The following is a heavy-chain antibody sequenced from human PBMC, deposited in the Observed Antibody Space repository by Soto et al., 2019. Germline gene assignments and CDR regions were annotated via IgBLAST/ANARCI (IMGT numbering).Heavy chain of an antibody. CDR1: GFMCSSYN. J-gene: IGHJ4*02. CDR2: IWYDGTYR. Sequence: GGSLRLSCAASGFMCSSYNIHWVRQAAGKGLEWVAVIWYDGTYRYYADSVKGRFTISRDNSKNTLYLQMDSLRAEDTAVYYCMTNSGSYESGYWGQGTLVTVSS. D-gene: IGHD1-26*01. V-gene: IGHV3-33*01. CDR3: MTNSGSYESGY.